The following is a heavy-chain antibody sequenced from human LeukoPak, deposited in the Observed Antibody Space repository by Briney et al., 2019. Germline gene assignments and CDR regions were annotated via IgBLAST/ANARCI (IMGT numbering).Heavy chain of an antibody. CDR3: ARGQLGHYYYYGMDV. V-gene: IGHV3-21*01. CDR2: ISSSSYI. Sequence: PGGSLRLSCAASGFTFSSYSMNWVRQAPGKGLEWVSSISSSSYIYYADSVKGRFTISRDNAKNSLYLQMNSLRAEDTAVYYCARGQLGHYYYYGMDVWGQGTTVTVSS. D-gene: IGHD6-6*01. J-gene: IGHJ6*02. CDR1: GFTFSSYS.